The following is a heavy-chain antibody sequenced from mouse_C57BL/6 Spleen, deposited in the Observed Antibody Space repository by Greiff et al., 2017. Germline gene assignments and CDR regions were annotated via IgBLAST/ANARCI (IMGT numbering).Heavy chain of an antibody. CDR3: ARTRITTVVPFDY. D-gene: IGHD1-1*01. Sequence: VQLQQPGAELVKPGASVKLSCKASGYTFTSYWMHWVKQRPGRGLEWIGRSDPNSGGTKYNEKFKSKATLTVDKPSSTAYMQLSSLTSEDAADYYWARTRITTVVPFDYCGQGTTLTVSS. J-gene: IGHJ2*01. CDR1: GYTFTSYW. V-gene: IGHV1-72*01. CDR2: SDPNSGGT.